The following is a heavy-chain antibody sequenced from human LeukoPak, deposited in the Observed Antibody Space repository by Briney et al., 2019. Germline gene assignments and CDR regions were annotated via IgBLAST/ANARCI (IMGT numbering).Heavy chain of an antibody. V-gene: IGHV3-7*02. CDR1: GFSISNYW. J-gene: IGHJ6*02. D-gene: IGHD4/OR15-4a*01. CDR3: ARHGANDNAMDV. CDR2: IKQDGSEK. Sequence: PGGSLRLSCAASGFSISNYWMSWVRQAPGKGLEWVANIKQDGSEKYYVDSVKGRFTISRDNTKNSLYLQVNSLRAEDTAVYYCARHGANDNAMDVWGQGTTVTVSS.